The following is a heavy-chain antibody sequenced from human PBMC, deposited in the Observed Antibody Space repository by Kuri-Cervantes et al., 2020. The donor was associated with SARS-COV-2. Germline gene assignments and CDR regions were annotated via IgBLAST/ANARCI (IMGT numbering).Heavy chain of an antibody. J-gene: IGHJ4*02. CDR1: GFTFSSYA. CDR2: INPSGGST. D-gene: IGHD3-3*01. V-gene: IGHV1-46*01. CDR3: ARVKYYDFWSGYSDEGAFDY. Sequence: GGSLRLSCAASGFTFSSYAMHWVRQAPGKGLEWMGIINPSGGSTSYARKFQGRVTMTRDTSTSTVYMELSSLRSEDTAVYYCARVKYYDFWSGYSDEGAFDYWGQGTLVTVSS.